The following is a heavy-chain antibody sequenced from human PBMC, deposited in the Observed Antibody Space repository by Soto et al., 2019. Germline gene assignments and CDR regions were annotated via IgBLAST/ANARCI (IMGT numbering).Heavy chain of an antibody. CDR2: ISYDGSNK. D-gene: IGHD6-13*01. Sequence: GGSLRLACAASGFTFSSYGMHWVRQAPGKGLEWVAVISYDGSNKYYADSVKGRFTISRDNSKNTLYLQMNSLRAEDTAVYYCAKELDSSSWYRISLRYYYYGMDVWGQGTTVTVSS. J-gene: IGHJ6*02. CDR3: AKELDSSSWYRISLRYYYYGMDV. CDR1: GFTFSSYG. V-gene: IGHV3-30*18.